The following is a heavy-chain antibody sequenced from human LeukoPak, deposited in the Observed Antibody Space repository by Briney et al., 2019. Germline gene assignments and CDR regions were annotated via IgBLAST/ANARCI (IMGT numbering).Heavy chain of an antibody. CDR3: AREKVGYYYDSSGSHLDY. CDR2: IYYSGST. CDR1: GGSISSGDYY. D-gene: IGHD3-22*01. J-gene: IGHJ4*02. V-gene: IGHV4-30-4*01. Sequence: PSQTLSLTCTVSGGSISSGDYYWSWIRQPPGKGLEWIGYIYYSGSTYYNPSLKSRVTISVDTSKNQFSLKLSFVTAADTAVYYCAREKVGYYYDSSGSHLDYWGQGTLVTVSS.